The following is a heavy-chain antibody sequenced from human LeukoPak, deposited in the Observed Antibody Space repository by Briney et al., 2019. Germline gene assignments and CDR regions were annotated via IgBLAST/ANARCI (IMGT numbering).Heavy chain of an antibody. Sequence: GGSLRLSCAASGFTFSSYNMNWVRQAPGKGLEWVSSISSGSRNIYYEDSVKGRFTISRDNSKNTLYLQMNSLRAEDTAVYYCASSSGWYGWPRLGTPNDYWGQGTLVTVSS. CDR3: ASSSGWYGWPRLGTPNDY. J-gene: IGHJ4*02. D-gene: IGHD6-19*01. CDR1: GFTFSSYN. CDR2: ISSGSRNI. V-gene: IGHV3-21*01.